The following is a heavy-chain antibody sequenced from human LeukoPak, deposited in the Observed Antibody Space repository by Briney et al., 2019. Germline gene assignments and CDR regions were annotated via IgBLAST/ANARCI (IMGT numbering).Heavy chain of an antibody. Sequence: SETLSLTCAVYGGSFSGYYWSWIRQPPGKGLEWIGEINHSGSTNYNLSLQSRVTISADTSKNQFSLNLRSVIAADTAVYYCTRGLRLGYCGGGSCYYWFDPWGQGTRVTVSS. CDR3: TRGLRLGYCGGGSCYYWFDP. V-gene: IGHV4-34*01. D-gene: IGHD2-15*01. CDR1: GGSFSGYY. J-gene: IGHJ5*02. CDR2: INHSGST.